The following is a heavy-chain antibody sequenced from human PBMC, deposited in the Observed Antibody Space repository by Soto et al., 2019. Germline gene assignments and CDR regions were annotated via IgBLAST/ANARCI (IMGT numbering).Heavy chain of an antibody. CDR2: ISYDGSNK. Sequence: PGGSLRLSCAASGFTFSSYGMHWVRQAPGKGLEWVAVISYDGSNKYYADSVKGRFTISRDNSKNTLYLQMNSLRAEDTAVYYCAKERRGYSYGYPYYFDYWGQGTLVTVSS. V-gene: IGHV3-30*18. CDR3: AKERRGYSYGYPYYFDY. D-gene: IGHD5-18*01. CDR1: GFTFSSYG. J-gene: IGHJ4*02.